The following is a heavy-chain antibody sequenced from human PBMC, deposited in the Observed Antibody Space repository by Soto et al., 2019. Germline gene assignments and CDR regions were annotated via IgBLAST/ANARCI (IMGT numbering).Heavy chain of an antibody. CDR1: GCSISSYY. CDR3: ARHHES. J-gene: IGHJ5*02. CDR2: IYYSGST. V-gene: IGHV4-59*08. Sequence: QVQLQESGPGLVKPSETLSLTCTVSGCSISSYYWSWIRQPPGKGLEWIGYIYYSGSTNDNPSLRSRVTISVDTSKNQYSLNLRSVTAADTAVYYCARHHESWGQGTLVTVSS.